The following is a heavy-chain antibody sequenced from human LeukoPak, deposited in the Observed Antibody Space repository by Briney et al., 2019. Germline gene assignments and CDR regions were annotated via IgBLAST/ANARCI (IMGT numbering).Heavy chain of an antibody. V-gene: IGHV7-4-1*02. CDR2: INTNTGNP. Sequence: GASVKVSCKASGYTFTSYAMNWVRQAPGQGLEWMGWINTNTGNPTYAQGFTGRFVFSLDTSVSTAYLQISSLKAEDTAVYHCARAIVATIGEADAFDIWGQGTMVTVSS. J-gene: IGHJ3*02. CDR3: ARAIVATIGEADAFDI. CDR1: GYTFTSYA. D-gene: IGHD5-12*01.